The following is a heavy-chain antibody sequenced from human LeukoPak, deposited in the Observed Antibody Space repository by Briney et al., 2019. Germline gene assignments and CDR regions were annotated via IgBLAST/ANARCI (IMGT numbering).Heavy chain of an antibody. CDR2: ISSSGTTI. CDR3: ARVLGAPIPAAAIDY. J-gene: IGHJ4*02. D-gene: IGHD2-2*01. Sequence: GGSLRLSCAASGFTFRDYEMNWVRQAPGKGLEWVSYISSSGTTIHYTDSVKGRFTISRDNAKNSLYLQMNSLRAEDTAVYYCARVLGAPIPAAAIDYWDQGTLVTVSS. CDR1: GFTFRDYE. V-gene: IGHV3-48*03.